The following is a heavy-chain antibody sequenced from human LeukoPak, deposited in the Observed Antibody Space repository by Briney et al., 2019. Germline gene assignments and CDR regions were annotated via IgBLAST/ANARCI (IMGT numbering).Heavy chain of an antibody. Sequence: SETLSLTCTVSGGSISSYYWAWVRQPPGKGLEWLGSIFYSGNTHYNPSLKSPVTISIDTSKNQFSLKVSSVTAADTAIYYCARDLSFDWFPYYFDYWGQGILVTVSS. CDR2: IFYSGNT. V-gene: IGHV4-39*07. D-gene: IGHD3-9*01. J-gene: IGHJ4*02. CDR1: GGSISSYY. CDR3: ARDLSFDWFPYYFDY.